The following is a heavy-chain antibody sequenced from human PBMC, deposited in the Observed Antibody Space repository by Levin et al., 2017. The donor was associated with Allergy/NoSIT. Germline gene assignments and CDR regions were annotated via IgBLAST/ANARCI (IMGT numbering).Heavy chain of an antibody. CDR2: ISSGSGYI. D-gene: IGHD2-8*02. CDR1: GFTFSSYY. J-gene: IGHJ2*01. V-gene: IGHV3-11*05. CDR3: VRGLYGDNVVYYFDL. Sequence: KRGESLKISCAASGFTFSSYYMTWIRQAPGKGLEWVSYISSGSGYIDYADSVKGRFTISRDNAKNSLYLQMSSLRAEDTAVYYCVRGLYGDNVVYYFDLWGRGTLVTVSS.